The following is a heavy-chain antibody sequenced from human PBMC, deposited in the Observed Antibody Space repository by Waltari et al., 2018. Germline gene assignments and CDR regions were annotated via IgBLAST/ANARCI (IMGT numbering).Heavy chain of an antibody. CDR3: ASQRAGSGWLSIDY. J-gene: IGHJ4*02. D-gene: IGHD6-19*01. CDR2: LNPDGGRT. V-gene: IGHV1-46*03. Sequence: QVQLVQSGAEVKKPGASVKVSCKASGYPFTTYYMHWVRQAPGQGLEWVGILNPDGGRTSEAQKCQDRLSMTRDTSTSTVYMQLTSLTAEDTAVYYCASQRAGSGWLSIDYWGQGTLVTVSS. CDR1: GYPFTTYY.